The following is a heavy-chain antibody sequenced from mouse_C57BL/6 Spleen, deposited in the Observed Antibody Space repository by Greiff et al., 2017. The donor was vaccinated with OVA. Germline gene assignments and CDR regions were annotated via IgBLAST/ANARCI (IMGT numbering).Heavy chain of an antibody. V-gene: IGHV1-81*01. J-gene: IGHJ4*01. CDR3: AREDYGYDDAMDY. D-gene: IGHD2-2*01. CDR2: IYPRSGNT. CDR1: GYTFTSYG. Sequence: VQLQESGAELARPGASVKLSCKASGYTFTSYGISWVKQRTGQGLEWIGEIYPRSGNTYYNEKFKGKATLTADKSSSTAYMELRSLTSEDSAVYVCAREDYGYDDAMDYWGQGTSVTVSS.